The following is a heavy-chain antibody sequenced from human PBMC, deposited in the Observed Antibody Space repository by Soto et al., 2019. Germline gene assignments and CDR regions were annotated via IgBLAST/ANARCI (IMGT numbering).Heavy chain of an antibody. J-gene: IGHJ4*02. V-gene: IGHV1-8*01. CDR1: GYTFTSYD. CDR3: ARRAETNGWNGFGADKYYFDF. D-gene: IGHD1-1*01. Sequence: ASVKVSCKASGYTFTSYDIYWVRQATGQGLEWMGWMNPNTGNSGYAQELQGRVTVTSDTSISTAHMELSSLRSEDTAVYYCARRAETNGWNGFGADKYYFDFWGQGTLVTVSS. CDR2: MNPNTGNS.